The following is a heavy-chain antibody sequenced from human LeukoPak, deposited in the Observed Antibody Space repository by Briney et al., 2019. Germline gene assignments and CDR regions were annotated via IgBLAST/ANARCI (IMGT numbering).Heavy chain of an antibody. CDR3: ARALGYCSGGSCTRGYNWFDP. J-gene: IGHJ5*02. CDR1: GGSITSGGYY. CDR2: IYYSGST. V-gene: IGHV4-39*01. D-gene: IGHD2-15*01. Sequence: SQTLSLTCTVSGGSITSGGYYWSWIRQPPGKGLEWIGSIYYSGSTYYNPSLKSRVTISVDTSMNQFSLKLSFVTTADTAVYYCARALGYCSGGSCTRGYNWFDPWGQGTLVTVPS.